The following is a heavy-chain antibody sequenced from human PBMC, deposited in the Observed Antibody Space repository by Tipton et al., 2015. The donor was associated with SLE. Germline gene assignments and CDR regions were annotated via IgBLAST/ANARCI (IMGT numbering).Heavy chain of an antibody. D-gene: IGHD2-8*01. CDR2: INHSGGT. Sequence: TLSLTCTVSGGSISSSSYYWGWIRQPPGKGLEWIGEINHSGGTNYNPSLKSRVTISVDTSKNQFSLKLSSVTAADTAVYYCAGLMVYAMGFQHWGQGTLVTVSS. CDR1: GGSISSSSYY. J-gene: IGHJ1*01. V-gene: IGHV4-39*07. CDR3: AGLMVYAMGFQH.